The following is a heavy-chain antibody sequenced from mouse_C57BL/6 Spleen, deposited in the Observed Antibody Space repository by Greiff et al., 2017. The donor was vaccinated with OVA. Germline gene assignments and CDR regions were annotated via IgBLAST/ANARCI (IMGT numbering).Heavy chain of an antibody. J-gene: IGHJ4*01. CDR3: ARRLRGSSPFYAMDY. CDR1: GYTFTDYY. V-gene: IGHV1-26*01. Sequence: EVQLQQSGPELVKPGASVKISCKASGYTFTDYYMNWVKQSHGKSLEWIGDINPNNGGTSYNQKFKGKATLTVDKSSSTAYMELRSLTSEDSAVYYCARRLRGSSPFYAMDYWGQGTSVTVSS. CDR2: INPNNGGT. D-gene: IGHD1-1*01.